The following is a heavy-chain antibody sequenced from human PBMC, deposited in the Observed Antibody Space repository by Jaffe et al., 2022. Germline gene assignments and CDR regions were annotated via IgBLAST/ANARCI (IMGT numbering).Heavy chain of an antibody. Sequence: QVQLVQSGAEVKKPGSSVKVSCKASGGTFSSYTISWVRQAPGQGLEWMGRIIPILGIANYAQKFQGRVTITADKSTSTAYMELSSLRSEDTAVYYCARDVGPHDSSSWYSDYWGQGTLVTVSS. CDR3: ARDVGPHDSSSWYSDY. D-gene: IGHD6-13*01. J-gene: IGHJ4*02. CDR2: IIPILGIA. V-gene: IGHV1-69*08. CDR1: GGTFSSYT.